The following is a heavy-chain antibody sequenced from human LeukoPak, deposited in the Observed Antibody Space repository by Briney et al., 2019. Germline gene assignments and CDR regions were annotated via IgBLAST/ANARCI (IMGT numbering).Heavy chain of an antibody. D-gene: IGHD3-22*01. V-gene: IGHV4-34*01. Sequence: SSETLSLTCAVYGGSFSGYYWSWIRQPPGKGLEWIGEINHSGSTNYNPSLKSRVTISVDTSKNQFSMKLSSVTAADTAVYYCARFKRYDSSGYYSRYYYYMDVWGKGTTVTVSS. J-gene: IGHJ6*03. CDR3: ARFKRYDSSGYYSRYYYYMDV. CDR2: INHSGST. CDR1: GGSFSGYY.